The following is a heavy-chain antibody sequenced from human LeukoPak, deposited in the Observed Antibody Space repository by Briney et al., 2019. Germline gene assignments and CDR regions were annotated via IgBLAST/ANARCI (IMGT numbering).Heavy chain of an antibody. V-gene: IGHV4-34*01. J-gene: IGHJ4*02. CDR2: INHSGST. CDR3: ARKGPSVAATEY. D-gene: IGHD6-19*01. CDR1: GGSFSGYY. Sequence: PSETLSLTCAVYGGSFSGYYWSWIRQPPGKGLEWIGEINHSGSTNYNPSLKRRVTISVDTSKNQFSLKLSSVTAADTAVYYCARKGPSVAATEYWGQGTLVTVSS.